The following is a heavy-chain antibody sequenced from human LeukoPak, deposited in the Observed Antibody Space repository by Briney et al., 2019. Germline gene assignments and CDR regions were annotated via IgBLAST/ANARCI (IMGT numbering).Heavy chain of an antibody. D-gene: IGHD1-26*01. V-gene: IGHV4-59*01. J-gene: IGHJ2*01. Sequence: SETLSLTCTVSGGSISSYYWSWIRQPPGKGLEWIGYIYYRGNANYNPSLKSRVTISVDTSKNQFSLRLSSVTAADTAVYYCARFSGSYLWYFDLWGRGTLVTVYS. CDR1: GGSISSYY. CDR2: IYYRGNA. CDR3: ARFSGSYLWYFDL.